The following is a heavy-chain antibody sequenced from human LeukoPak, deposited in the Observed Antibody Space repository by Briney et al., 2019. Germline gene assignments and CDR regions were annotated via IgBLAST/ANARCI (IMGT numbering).Heavy chain of an antibody. J-gene: IGHJ4*02. CDR1: GYTFTGYY. CDR3: VRISSVTQTSYGHFDY. V-gene: IGHV1-8*02. D-gene: IGHD3-16*01. CDR2: MNPNSGNT. Sequence: GASVKVSCKASGYTFTGYYMHWVRQAPGQGLEWMGWMNPNSGNTGYTQKFQGRVTMTRDMSTSTVYMELSSLRSEDTAVYYCVRISSVTQTSYGHFDYWGQGTLVTVSS.